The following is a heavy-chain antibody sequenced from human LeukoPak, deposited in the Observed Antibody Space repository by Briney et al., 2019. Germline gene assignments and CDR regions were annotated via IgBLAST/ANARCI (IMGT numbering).Heavy chain of an antibody. CDR2: INPNTGGT. J-gene: IGHJ4*02. Sequence: ASVKVSCKASGYTFTGYYMHWVRQAPGQGLEWMGWINPNTGGTNYAQKFQGRVTMTRDTPISTVYMELSRLRSDDTAVYYCARDLSLAGNGITVAGHGRYFDYWGQGTLVTVSS. D-gene: IGHD6-19*01. CDR1: GYTFTGYY. CDR3: ARDLSLAGNGITVAGHGRYFDY. V-gene: IGHV1-2*02.